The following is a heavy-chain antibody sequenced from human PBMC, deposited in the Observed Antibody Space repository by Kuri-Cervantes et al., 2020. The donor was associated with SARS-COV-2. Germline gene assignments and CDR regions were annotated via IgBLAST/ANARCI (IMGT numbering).Heavy chain of an antibody. CDR3: ARGGYSSSWYSDY. Sequence: GESLKISCAASEFTFSSYSMNWVRQAPGKGLEWVSSISSSSSYIYYADSVKGRFTISRDNAKNSLYLQMNSLRAEDTAVYYCARGGYSSSWYSDYWGQGTLVTVSS. D-gene: IGHD6-13*01. V-gene: IGHV3-21*01. CDR2: ISSSSSYI. CDR1: EFTFSSYS. J-gene: IGHJ4*02.